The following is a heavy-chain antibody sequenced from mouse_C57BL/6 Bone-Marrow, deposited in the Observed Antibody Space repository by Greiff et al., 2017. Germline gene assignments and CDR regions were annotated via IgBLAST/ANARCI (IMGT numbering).Heavy chain of an antibody. CDR1: GFTFSSYT. V-gene: IGHV5-9*01. J-gene: IGHJ1*03. CDR3: SRQVTTVLATKYFDF. D-gene: IGHD1-1*01. CDR2: ISGGGGNT. Sequence: EVQVVESGGGLVKPGGSLKLSCAASGFTFSSYTMSWVRQTPEKRLQWVAAISGGGGNTYYPDSVKGRFTISRDYDKHILYLQMNSLRSEDTALYYCSRQVTTVLATKYFDFWGTGTTVTVSS.